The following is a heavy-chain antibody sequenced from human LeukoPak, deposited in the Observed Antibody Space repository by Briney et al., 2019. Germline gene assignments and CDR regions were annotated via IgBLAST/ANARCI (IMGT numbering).Heavy chain of an antibody. CDR1: GFTFSSYN. CDR2: ISSSSSYI. Sequence: GGSLRLSCAASGFTFSSYNMNWVRQAPGKGLEWVSSISSSSSYIYYADSVKGRFTISRDNAKNSLYLQMNSLRAEDTAVYYCAREEGLQPFDYWGQGTLVTVSS. V-gene: IGHV3-21*01. CDR3: AREEGLQPFDY. J-gene: IGHJ4*02. D-gene: IGHD4-11*01.